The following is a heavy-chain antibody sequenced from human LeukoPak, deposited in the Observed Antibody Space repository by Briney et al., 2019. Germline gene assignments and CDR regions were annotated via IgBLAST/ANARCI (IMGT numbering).Heavy chain of an antibody. CDR2: INPSAGNT. CDR3: ARGGLPHFYYYMDV. J-gene: IGHJ6*03. CDR1: GYTFSNYY. Sequence: EASVKVSCKASGYTFSNYYMHWVRQAPGQGLEWMGLINPSAGNTNYAQRFQGRVTMTRNTSTSTVYMELSSLRSEDTAVYYCARGGLPHFYYYMDVWGKGTTVTISS. V-gene: IGHV1-46*01.